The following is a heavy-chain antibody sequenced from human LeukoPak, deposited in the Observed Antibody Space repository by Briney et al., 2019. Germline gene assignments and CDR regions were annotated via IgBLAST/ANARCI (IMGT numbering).Heavy chain of an antibody. CDR3: ASLYSSSWSYMDV. D-gene: IGHD6-13*01. CDR2: INTDGSST. V-gene: IGHV3-74*01. Sequence: GGPLRLSCAPSGFPFSSYWMHWVRQPPGKGLVGFSRINTDGSSTSYADSVKGRFTISRDNAKNTLYLQMNSLRAEDTAVYYCASLYSSSWSYMDVWGKGTTVTVSS. CDR1: GFPFSSYW. J-gene: IGHJ6*03.